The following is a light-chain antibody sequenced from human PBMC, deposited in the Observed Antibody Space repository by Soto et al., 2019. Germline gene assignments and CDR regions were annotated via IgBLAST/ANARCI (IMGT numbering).Light chain of an antibody. CDR1: SSNIGNNY. J-gene: IGLJ2*01. V-gene: IGLV1-51*02. CDR2: EDN. CDR3: GTWDSSLGAL. Sequence: QSVLTQPPSVSAAPGQKVTISCSGSSSNIGNNYVSWYQQLPGTPPKLLIYEDNKRPSGIPDRFSGSKSGTSATLDITGLQTGDEADYYCGTWDSSLGALFGGGTKLTVL.